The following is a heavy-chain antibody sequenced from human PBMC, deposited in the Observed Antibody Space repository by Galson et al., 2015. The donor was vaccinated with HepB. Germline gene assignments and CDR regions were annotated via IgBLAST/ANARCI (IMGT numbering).Heavy chain of an antibody. D-gene: IGHD4-11*01. Sequence: SLRLSCAASGFSLSRYAMHWVRQAPGKGLEWVGVISYDGSNNYYAETVKGRFTISRDISQNTLYLEMNSLRAEDTAVYYCAREWDYSNYFWFAPWGQGTLVTVSS. CDR1: GFSLSRYA. J-gene: IGHJ5*02. CDR2: ISYDGSNN. V-gene: IGHV3-30-3*01. CDR3: AREWDYSNYFWFAP.